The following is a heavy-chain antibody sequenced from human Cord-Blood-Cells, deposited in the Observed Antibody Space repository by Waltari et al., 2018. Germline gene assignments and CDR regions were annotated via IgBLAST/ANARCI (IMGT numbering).Heavy chain of an antibody. Sequence: TNYNPSLKSRVTISVDTSKNQFSLKLSSVTAADTAVYYCARVGHCSVGSCYAFDIWGQGTMVTVSS. D-gene: IGHD2-15*01. J-gene: IGHJ3*02. CDR3: ARVGHCSVGSCYAFDI. V-gene: IGHV4-59*01. CDR2: T.